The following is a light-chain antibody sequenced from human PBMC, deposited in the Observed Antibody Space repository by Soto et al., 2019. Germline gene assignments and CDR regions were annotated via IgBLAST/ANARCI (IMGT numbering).Light chain of an antibody. V-gene: IGKV1-5*03. CDR1: QSISSW. CDR3: QQYNSYST. Sequence: DIQMTQSPSTLSASVGDRVTITCRASQSISSWLAWYQQKPGKVPKLLIYKASSLESGVPSRFSGSGSGTEFTLTISSLQPDDFATYYCQQYNSYSTFGPGTKVDI. J-gene: IGKJ3*01. CDR2: KAS.